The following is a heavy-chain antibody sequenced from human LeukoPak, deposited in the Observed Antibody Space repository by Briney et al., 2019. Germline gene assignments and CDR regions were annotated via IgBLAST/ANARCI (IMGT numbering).Heavy chain of an antibody. Sequence: GGSLRLSWAASTFSFSRYPMGWVRQARGKGREWGSGISAGGDGTYHADPVKGRFTISRGNSKNTLFLQMHNLSAKDTAKYYCAKSLLTTAPGTGRAFDIWGQGTMVPVSS. CDR1: TFSFSRYP. D-gene: IGHD2/OR15-2a*01. CDR3: AKSLLTTAPGTGRAFDI. V-gene: IGHV3-23*01. J-gene: IGHJ3*02. CDR2: ISAGGDGT.